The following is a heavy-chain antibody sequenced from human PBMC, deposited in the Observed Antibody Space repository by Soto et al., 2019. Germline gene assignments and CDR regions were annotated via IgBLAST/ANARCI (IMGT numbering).Heavy chain of an antibody. CDR2: INHSGSA. J-gene: IGHJ3*01. D-gene: IGHD3-22*01. CDR1: GESFSGHI. V-gene: IGHV4-34*01. Sequence: SETLSLTCAVYGESFSGHIWTWIRQTPGKGLQWIGQINHSGSASYNPSLKSRVTISVHTSNSQFSLELSSVTAADTAVYYCARDQLYYNDFSGRPLNAFDGWGHGTMVTVSS. CDR3: ARDQLYYNDFSGRPLNAFDG.